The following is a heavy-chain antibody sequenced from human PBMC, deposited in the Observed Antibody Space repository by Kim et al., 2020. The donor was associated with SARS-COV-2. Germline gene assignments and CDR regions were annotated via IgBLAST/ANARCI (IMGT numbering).Heavy chain of an antibody. Sequence: SETLSLTCTVSGGSISSSSYYWGWIRQPPGKGLEWIGSIYYSGSTYYNPSLKSRVTISVDTSKNQFSPKLSSVTAADTAVYYCARLRGEYCSGGSCYTIFRPNWFDPWGQGTLVTVSS. CDR2: IYYSGST. J-gene: IGHJ5*02. V-gene: IGHV4-39*01. D-gene: IGHD2-15*01. CDR3: ARLRGEYCSGGSCYTIFRPNWFDP. CDR1: GGSISSSSYY.